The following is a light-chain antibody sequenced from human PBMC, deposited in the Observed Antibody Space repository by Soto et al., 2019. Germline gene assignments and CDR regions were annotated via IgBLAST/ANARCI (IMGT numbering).Light chain of an antibody. CDR1: QSISNN. J-gene: IGKJ4*01. CDR3: QQYKNWPPLT. Sequence: EIVMTQSPATLSVSPGERATLSCRASQSISNNLAWYQQRPGQPPRLLFYGASTRATGIPATFSGSGSGTEFTLTISSLQSEDFAVYYCQQYKNWPPLTFGGGTKVDI. CDR2: GAS. V-gene: IGKV3-15*01.